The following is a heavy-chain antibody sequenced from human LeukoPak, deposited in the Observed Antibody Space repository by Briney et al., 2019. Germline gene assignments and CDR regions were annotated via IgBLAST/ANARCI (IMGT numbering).Heavy chain of an antibody. V-gene: IGHV1-2*02. D-gene: IGHD6-19*01. CDR1: GYTFTGYY. J-gene: IGHJ6*03. Sequence: ASVKVSCKASGYTFTGYYTHWVRQAPGQGLEWMGWINPNSGGTNYAQKFQGRVTMTRDTSISTAYMELSRLRSDDTAVYYCARSYSSGWYYYYYYYYMDVWGKGTTVTISS. CDR2: INPNSGGT. CDR3: ARSYSSGWYYYYYYYYMDV.